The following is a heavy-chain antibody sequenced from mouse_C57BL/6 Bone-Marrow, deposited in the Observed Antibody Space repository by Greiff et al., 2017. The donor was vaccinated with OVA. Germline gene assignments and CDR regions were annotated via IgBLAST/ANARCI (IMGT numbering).Heavy chain of an antibody. J-gene: IGHJ3*01. Sequence: VHLVESGPGLVQPSQSLSITCTVSGFSLTSYGVHWVRQSPGKGLEWLGVIWSGGSTDYNAAFISRLSISKDNSKSQVFFKMNSLQADDTAIYYCARITTFAYWGQGTLVTVSA. CDR1: GFSLTSYG. D-gene: IGHD1-1*01. CDR2: IWSGGST. V-gene: IGHV2-2*01. CDR3: ARITTFAY.